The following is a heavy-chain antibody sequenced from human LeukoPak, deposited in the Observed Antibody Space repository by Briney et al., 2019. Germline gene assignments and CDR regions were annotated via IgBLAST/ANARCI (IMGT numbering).Heavy chain of an antibody. CDR1: GGSISSSGYY. CDR3: ARDRYYYGSGSYYTPIPRQSYYYYGMDV. V-gene: IGHV4-39*02. CDR2: FHSSGST. J-gene: IGHJ6*02. Sequence: PSETLSLTCTVSGGSISSSGYYWDWIRQPPGKGLEWIGNFHSSGSTYYNPSLKSRVTISVDRSKNQFSLKLSSVTAADTAVYYCARDRYYYGSGSYYTPIPRQSYYYYGMDVWGQGTTVTVSS. D-gene: IGHD3-10*01.